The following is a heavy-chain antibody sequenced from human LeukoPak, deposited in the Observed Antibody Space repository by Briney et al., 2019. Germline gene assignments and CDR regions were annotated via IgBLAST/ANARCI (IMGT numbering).Heavy chain of an antibody. CDR1: GGSFSGYY. Sequence: SETLSLTCAVYGGSFSGYYWSWIRQPPGKGLEWIGEINHSGSTNYNPSLKSRVTISVDTSKNQFSLKLSSVTAADTAVYYCARGDLGITMVRGVIWYFDYWGQGTLVTVSS. CDR2: INHSGST. D-gene: IGHD3-10*01. CDR3: ARGDLGITMVRGVIWYFDY. J-gene: IGHJ4*02. V-gene: IGHV4-34*01.